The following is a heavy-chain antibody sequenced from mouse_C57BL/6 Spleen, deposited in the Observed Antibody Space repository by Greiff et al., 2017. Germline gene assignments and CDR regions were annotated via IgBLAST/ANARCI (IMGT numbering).Heavy chain of an antibody. J-gene: IGHJ3*01. CDR2: IDPSDSYP. CDR3: ARFYYYGSSYVPFAY. CDR1: GYTFTSYW. Sequence: QVQLQQPGAELVMPGASVKLSCKASGYTFTSYWMHWVKQRPGQGLEWIGEIDPSDSYPTYNQKFKGKSTLAVDKSSSTAYMQLSSLTSEDSAVYYCARFYYYGSSYVPFAYWGQGTLVTVSA. V-gene: IGHV1-69*01. D-gene: IGHD1-1*01.